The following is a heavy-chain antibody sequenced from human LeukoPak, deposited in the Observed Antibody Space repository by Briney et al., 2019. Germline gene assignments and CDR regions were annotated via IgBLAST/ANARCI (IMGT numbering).Heavy chain of an antibody. CDR1: GFTFRSSW. Sequence: GRSLRLSCAASGFTFRSSWTSWVRQAPGKRLEWVANIREDEREKYYVDSVKGRFTISRDNAKNSLYLPLNSLRAEDTAVYYCARGGGSYDYCGQGTRVTVSS. D-gene: IGHD3-10*01. J-gene: IGHJ4*02. V-gene: IGHV3-7*04. CDR2: IREDEREK. CDR3: ARGGGSYDY.